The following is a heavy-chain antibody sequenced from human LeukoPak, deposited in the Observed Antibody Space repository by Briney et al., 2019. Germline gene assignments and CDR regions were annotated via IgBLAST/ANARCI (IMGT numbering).Heavy chain of an antibody. V-gene: IGHV2-5*02. CDR1: GFSLSTSGVG. CDR2: IYWDDDK. Sequence: SGPTLVKPTQTLTLTCTFSGFSLSTSGVGVGWIRQPPGKALEWLALIYWDDDKRYSPSLKSRLTITKGTSKNQVVLSMTNMDPVDTATYYCAHRAYYGSGNWFDLWGQGALVTVSS. D-gene: IGHD3-10*01. J-gene: IGHJ5*02. CDR3: AHRAYYGSGNWFDL.